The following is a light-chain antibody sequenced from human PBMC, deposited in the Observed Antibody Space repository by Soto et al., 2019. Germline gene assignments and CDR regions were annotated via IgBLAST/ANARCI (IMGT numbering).Light chain of an antibody. Sequence: QSALTRPASVSGSPGQSITISCTGTSSDVGGYNYVSWFQQHPGKAPKLMIYEVSKRPSGVPDRFSGSKSGNTASLTVSGLQAEDEADYYCSSYAGSNNPSVVFGGGTKLTVL. J-gene: IGLJ2*01. CDR1: SSDVGGYNY. V-gene: IGLV2-8*01. CDR2: EVS. CDR3: SSYAGSNNPSVV.